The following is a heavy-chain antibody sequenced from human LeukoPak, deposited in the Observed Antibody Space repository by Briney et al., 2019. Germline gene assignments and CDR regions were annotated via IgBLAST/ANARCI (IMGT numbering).Heavy chain of an antibody. D-gene: IGHD3-22*01. CDR3: AKSLPNYYDSSGYSGFDY. J-gene: IGHJ4*02. CDR2: ISGSGGST. CDR1: GFTFSSYA. V-gene: IGHV3-23*01. Sequence: GGSLRLSCAATGFTFSSYAMSWVRQAPGKGLEWVSAISGSGGSTYYADSVKGRFTISRDNSKNTLYLQMNSLRAEDTAVYYCAKSLPNYYDSSGYSGFDYWGQGTLVTVSS.